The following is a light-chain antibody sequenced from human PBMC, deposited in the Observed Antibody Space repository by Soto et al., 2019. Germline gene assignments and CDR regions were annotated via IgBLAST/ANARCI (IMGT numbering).Light chain of an antibody. CDR2: DTS. CDR1: QSISSW. CDR3: QHSNSYSWT. J-gene: IGKJ1*01. V-gene: IGKV1-5*01. Sequence: QMTQSPSTLSASVGDRVTITGLSCQSISSWLASYQQPPGKAPTLLIYDTSSLESGVPSRFSGSGSGTEFTLTICSLQPDDFATYYCQHSNSYSWTFGQGTK.